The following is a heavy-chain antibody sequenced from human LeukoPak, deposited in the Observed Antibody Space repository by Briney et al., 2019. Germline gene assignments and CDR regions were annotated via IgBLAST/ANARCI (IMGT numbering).Heavy chain of an antibody. CDR3: ARDRSRYYYDSSGYQDY. V-gene: IGHV4-39*07. J-gene: IGHJ4*02. Sequence: PSETLSLTCTVSGGSISSSSYYWGWLRQPPGKGLEWIGSIYYSGSTYYNPSLKSRVTISVDTSKNQFSLKLSSVTAADTAVYYCARDRSRYYYDSSGYQDYWGQGTLVTVSS. CDR1: GGSISSSSYY. CDR2: IYYSGST. D-gene: IGHD3-22*01.